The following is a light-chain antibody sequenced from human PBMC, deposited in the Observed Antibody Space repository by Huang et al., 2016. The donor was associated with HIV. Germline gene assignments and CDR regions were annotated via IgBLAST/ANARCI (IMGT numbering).Light chain of an antibody. CDR2: DAS. Sequence: EIVLTQSPATLSLSPGEGATLSCRASQSVDSYLAWYQQKPGQAPRLLIYDASNRATGIPARFSGSASGTDFTLTISSLEPEDLAVYYCQQRSNWLTFGGGTKVEIK. V-gene: IGKV3-11*01. J-gene: IGKJ4*01. CDR1: QSVDSY. CDR3: QQRSNWLT.